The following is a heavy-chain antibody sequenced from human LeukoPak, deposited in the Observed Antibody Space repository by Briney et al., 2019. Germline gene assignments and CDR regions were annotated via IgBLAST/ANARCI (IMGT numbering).Heavy chain of an antibody. CDR1: GYTFTSYG. V-gene: IGHV1-18*01. D-gene: IGHD2-15*01. J-gene: IGHJ6*03. CDR3: ARNRGYGIYYYYMDV. CDR2: ISAYNGNT. Sequence: EASVKVSCKASGYTFTSYGISWVRQAPGQGLEWMGWISAYNGNTNYAQKLQGRVTMTTDTSTSTAYMELRSLRSDDTAVYYCARNRGYGIYYYYMDVWGKGTTVTVSS.